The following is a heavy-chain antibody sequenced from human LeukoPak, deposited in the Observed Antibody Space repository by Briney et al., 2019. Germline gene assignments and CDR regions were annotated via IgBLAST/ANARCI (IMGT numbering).Heavy chain of an antibody. V-gene: IGHV3-23*01. J-gene: IGHJ6*02. CDR3: ASYPYCSSTSCSLYYYYGMDV. CDR2: ISGSGGST. D-gene: IGHD2-2*01. CDR1: GFTFSSYA. Sequence: GSLRLSCAASGFTFSSYAMSWVRQAPGKGLEWVSAISGSGGSTYYADSVKGRFTISRDNSKNTLYLQMNSLRAEDTAVYYCASYPYCSSTSCSLYYYYGMDVWGQGTTVTVSS.